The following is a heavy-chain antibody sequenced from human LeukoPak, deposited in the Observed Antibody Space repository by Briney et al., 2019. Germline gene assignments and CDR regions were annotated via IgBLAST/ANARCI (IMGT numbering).Heavy chain of an antibody. D-gene: IGHD5-18*01. V-gene: IGHV3-21*04. Sequence: GGSLRLSCAASGFTFSSYSMNWVRQAPGQGLEWVSSISSSSSYIYYADSVKGRFTISRDNAKNSLYLQMNSLRVEDKAIYYCATYRQVLLPFESWGQGTLVTVSS. CDR1: GFTFSSYS. CDR3: ATYRQVLLPFES. CDR2: ISSSSSYI. J-gene: IGHJ4*02.